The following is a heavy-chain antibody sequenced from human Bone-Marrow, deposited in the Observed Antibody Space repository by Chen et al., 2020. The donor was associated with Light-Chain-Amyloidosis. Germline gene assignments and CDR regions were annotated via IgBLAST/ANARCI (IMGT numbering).Heavy chain of an antibody. J-gene: IGHJ4*02. CDR1: GFTVGSNY. CDR3: AGTYGSGSYYADY. CDR2: IYSGGST. V-gene: IGHV3-53*01. D-gene: IGHD3-10*01. Sequence: EVQLVESGGGLIQPGGSLRLSCAASGFTVGSNYMSWVRQAPGKGLEWVSVIYSGGSTYYADSVKGRFTISRDNSKNTLYLQMNSLRAEDTAVYYCAGTYGSGSYYADYWGQGTLVTVSS.